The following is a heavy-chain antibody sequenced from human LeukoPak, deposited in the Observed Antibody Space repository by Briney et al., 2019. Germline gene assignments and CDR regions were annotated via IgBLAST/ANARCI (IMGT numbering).Heavy chain of an antibody. CDR1: GFTFSSYW. CDR3: AREPTRYCSGGSCYADAFDI. J-gene: IGHJ3*02. V-gene: IGHV3-7*01. CDR2: IKQDGSEK. D-gene: IGHD2-15*01. Sequence: GGSLRLSCAASGFTFSSYWMSWVRQALGKGLEWVANIKQDGSEKYYVDSVKGRFTISRDNAKNSLYLQMNSLRAEDTAVYYCAREPTRYCSGGSCYADAFDIWGQGTMVTVSS.